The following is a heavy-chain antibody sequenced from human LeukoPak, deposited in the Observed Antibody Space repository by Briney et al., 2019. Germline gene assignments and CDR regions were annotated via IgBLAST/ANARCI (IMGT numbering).Heavy chain of an antibody. J-gene: IGHJ3*02. V-gene: IGHV1-2*02. D-gene: IGHD3-16*02. CDR2: INPNSGGT. CDR3: AMYDYVWGSYRYAFDI. CDR1: GYTFTGYY. Sequence: ASVKVSCKASGYTFTGYYMHWVRQAPGQGLEWMGWINPNSGGTNYAQKFQGRVTMTRDTSISTAYMELSRLRSDDTAVYYCAMYDYVWGSYRYAFDIWGQGTMVTVSS.